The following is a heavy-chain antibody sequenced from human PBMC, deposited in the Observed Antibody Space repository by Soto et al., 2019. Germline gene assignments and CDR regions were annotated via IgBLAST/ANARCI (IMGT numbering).Heavy chain of an antibody. Sequence: GASVKVSCKASGYSFTDYHIHWVRQAPGKGLEWMGGFDPEDGETIYAQKFQGRVTMTEDTSTDTAYMELSSLRSEDTAVYYCATEGMAYCGGDCLSYGMDVWGQGTTVTVSS. CDR1: GYSFTDYH. CDR2: FDPEDGET. V-gene: IGHV1-24*01. CDR3: ATEGMAYCGGDCLSYGMDV. D-gene: IGHD2-21*02. J-gene: IGHJ6*02.